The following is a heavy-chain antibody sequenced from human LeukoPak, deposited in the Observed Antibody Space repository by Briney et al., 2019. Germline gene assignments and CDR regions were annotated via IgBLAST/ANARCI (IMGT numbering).Heavy chain of an antibody. CDR2: IYYSGST. J-gene: IGHJ4*02. CDR3: AREAGSSGYYFRY. D-gene: IGHD3-22*01. V-gene: IGHV4-39*07. CDR1: GGSISSSSYY. Sequence: PSETLSLTCTVSGGSISSSSYYWGWIRQPPGKGLEWIGSIYYSGSTYYNPSLKSRVTISVDTSKNQFSLKLSSVTAAGTAVYYCAREAGSSGYYFRYWGQGTLVTVSS.